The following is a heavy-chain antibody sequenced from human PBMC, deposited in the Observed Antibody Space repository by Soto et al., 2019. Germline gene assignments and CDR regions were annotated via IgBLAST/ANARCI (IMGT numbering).Heavy chain of an antibody. V-gene: IGHV4-39*01. J-gene: IGHJ2*01. CDR2: IYYSGST. CDR3: ARLDNWNYGVWYFDL. CDR1: SGSISSSNW. Sequence: ASGTLSLTCAVSSGSISSSNWWRWVRQPPGKGLEWIGSIYYSGSTYYNPSLKSRVTISVDTSKNQFSLKLSSVTAADTAVYYCARLDNWNYGVWYFDLWGRGTLVTVSS. D-gene: IGHD1-7*01.